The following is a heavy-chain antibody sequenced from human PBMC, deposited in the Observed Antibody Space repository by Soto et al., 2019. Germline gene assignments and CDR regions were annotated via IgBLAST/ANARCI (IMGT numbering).Heavy chain of an antibody. V-gene: IGHV3-33*06. D-gene: IGHD6-13*01. CDR1: GFAFSRYG. CDR3: AKDRSSSLDAMDV. CDR2: IWYDGTDN. Sequence: VQLVESEGGVVQPGRSLRLSCAASGFAFSRYGMHWVRQAPDKGLEWVAVIWYDGTDNYYADSVKGRFTISRDNSKNTLYLQVNSLRVDDTAVYYCAKDRSSSLDAMDVWGQGTTVTVSS. J-gene: IGHJ6*02.